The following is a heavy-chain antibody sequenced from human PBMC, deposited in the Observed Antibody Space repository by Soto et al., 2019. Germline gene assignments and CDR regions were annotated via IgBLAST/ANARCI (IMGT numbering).Heavy chain of an antibody. CDR2: ISYDGSNK. J-gene: IGHJ4*02. D-gene: IGHD3-22*01. CDR1: GFTFSSYA. CDR3: ARDKDDDSSGGGFDY. V-gene: IGHV3-30-3*01. Sequence: QVQLVESGGGVVQPGRSLRLSCAASGFTFSSYAMHWVRQAPGKGLEWVAVISYDGSNKYYADSVKGRFTISRDNSKDTLYLQMNSRRTDDTAVYYCARDKDDDSSGGGFDYWGQGTLVTVSS.